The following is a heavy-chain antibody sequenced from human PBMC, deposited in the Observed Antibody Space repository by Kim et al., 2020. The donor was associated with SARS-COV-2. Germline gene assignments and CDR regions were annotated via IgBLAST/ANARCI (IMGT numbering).Heavy chain of an antibody. CDR3: ARIPARRRGYYGMDV. D-gene: IGHD1-1*01. CDR1: GGSFSGYY. V-gene: IGHV4-34*01. Sequence: SETLSLTCAVYGGSFSGYYWSWIRQPPGKGLEWIGEINHSGSTNYNPSLKSRVTISVDTSKNQFSLKLSSVTAADTAVYYCARIPARRRGYYGMDVGGQGTTVIVSS. CDR2: INHSGST. J-gene: IGHJ6*02.